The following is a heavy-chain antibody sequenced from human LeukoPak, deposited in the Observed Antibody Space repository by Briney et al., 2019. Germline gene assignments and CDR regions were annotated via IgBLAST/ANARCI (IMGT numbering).Heavy chain of an antibody. CDR2: MYLSGTT. D-gene: IGHD3-22*01. Sequence: SETLSLTCTVSGDSINSLDLWSWVRQPPGRGLEWIGEMYLSGTTHSNPSVKSRVTISIDKSKDQFFLNLSSVTAADTAVYYCAGLVGRYSSGLYYYYFDYWGQGTLVTVSS. J-gene: IGHJ4*02. CDR1: GDSINSLDL. CDR3: AGLVGRYSSGLYYYYFDY. V-gene: IGHV4-4*02.